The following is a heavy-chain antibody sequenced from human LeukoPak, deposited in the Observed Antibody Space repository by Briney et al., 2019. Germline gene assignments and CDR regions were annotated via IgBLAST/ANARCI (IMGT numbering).Heavy chain of an antibody. CDR2: ISSSSSYI. J-gene: IGHJ2*01. CDR3: ATRGELSLFVWYFDL. V-gene: IGHV3-21*01. Sequence: GGSLRLSCAASGFTFSSYSMNWVRQAPGKGLEWVSSISSSSSYIYYADSVKGRFTIPRDNAKNSLYLQMNSLRAEDTAVYYCATRGELSLFVWYFDLWGRGTLVTVSS. D-gene: IGHD3-16*02. CDR1: GFTFSSYS.